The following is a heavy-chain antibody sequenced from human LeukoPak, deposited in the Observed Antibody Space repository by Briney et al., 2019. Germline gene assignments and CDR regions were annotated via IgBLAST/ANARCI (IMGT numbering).Heavy chain of an antibody. CDR2: INSDGSTT. CDR3: ARGRGGYNGYALDC. J-gene: IGHJ4*02. Sequence: GGSLRLSCGASGFTFSNNWMHWVRHAPGQGRVWVSRINSDGSTTSYADSVKGRFTISRDNAKNTLYLQMNILRAEDTAVYYCARGRGGYNGYALDCWGQGTLVTVSS. D-gene: IGHD5-12*01. V-gene: IGHV3-74*01. CDR1: GFTFSNNW.